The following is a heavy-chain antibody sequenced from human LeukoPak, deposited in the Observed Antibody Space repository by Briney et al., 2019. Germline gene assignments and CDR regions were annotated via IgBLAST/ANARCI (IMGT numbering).Heavy chain of an antibody. J-gene: IGHJ4*02. V-gene: IGHV3-13*01. CDR3: ARSMNYYDSSGYDY. CDR2: IGTAGDT. D-gene: IGHD3-22*01. Sequence: GGSLRLSCAASGFTFSSYDMHWVRQATRKGLEWVSAIGTAGDTYYPGSVKGRFTISRENAKNSLYLQMNSLRAGDTAVYYCARSMNYYDSSGYDYWGQGTLVTVSS. CDR1: GFTFSSYD.